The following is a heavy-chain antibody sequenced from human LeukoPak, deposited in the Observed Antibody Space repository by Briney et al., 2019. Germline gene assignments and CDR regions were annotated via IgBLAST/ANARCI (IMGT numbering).Heavy chain of an antibody. V-gene: IGHV3-30-3*01. D-gene: IGHD3-10*01. CDR1: GFTFSSYA. Sequence: GGSLRLSCAASGFTFSSYAMHWVRQAPGKGLEWVAVRSYDGSNKYYADSVKGRFTISRDNSKNTLYLQMDSLRAEDTAVYYCASLDSMVRGVSRPPYFDLWGRGTLVTVSS. CDR2: RSYDGSNK. CDR3: ASLDSMVRGVSRPPYFDL. J-gene: IGHJ2*01.